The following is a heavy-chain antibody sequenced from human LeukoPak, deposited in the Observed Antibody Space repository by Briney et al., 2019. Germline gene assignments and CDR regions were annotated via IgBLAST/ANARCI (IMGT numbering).Heavy chain of an antibody. CDR3: ARAFTHYDTFWWFDP. J-gene: IGHJ5*02. CDR1: GYTFTSYG. Sequence: ASVKVSRKASGYTFTSYGISWVRQAPGQGLEWMGWISAYNGNTNYAQKLQGRVTMTTDTSTSTAYMELRSLRSDDTAVYYCARAFTHYDTFWWFDPWGQGTLVTVSS. V-gene: IGHV1-18*01. D-gene: IGHD3-22*01. CDR2: ISAYNGNT.